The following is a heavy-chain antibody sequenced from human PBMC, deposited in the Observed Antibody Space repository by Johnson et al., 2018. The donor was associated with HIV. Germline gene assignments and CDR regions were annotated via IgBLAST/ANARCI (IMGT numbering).Heavy chain of an antibody. CDR3: AKVGQYYYDSSGSYAFDI. D-gene: IGHD3-22*01. CDR1: GFTFSSYA. CDR2: ISGSGGST. V-gene: IGHV3-23*04. Sequence: MQLVESGGGLVQPGGSLRLSCAASGFTFSSYAMSWVRQAPGKGLEWVSAISGSGGSTYYADSVKGRFTISRDNSKNTLYLQMNSLRAEDTAVYYCAKVGQYYYDSSGSYAFDIWGQGTMVTVSS. J-gene: IGHJ3*02.